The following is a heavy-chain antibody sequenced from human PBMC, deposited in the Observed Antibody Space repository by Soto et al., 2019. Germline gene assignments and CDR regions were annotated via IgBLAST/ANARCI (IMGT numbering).Heavy chain of an antibody. CDR3: AAELYSGGSCCSFDF. CDR2: IVVGSGNT. CDR1: GFTFSNSA. J-gene: IGHJ3*01. D-gene: IGHD2-15*01. Sequence: SVKVPGQTSGFTFSNSAVQRVRQARGPRREWIAWIVVGSGNTNYAQNFPGRLNISRDMSTSTVYMELGSLRAEDTSVYYCAAELYSGGSCCSFDFWG. V-gene: IGHV1-58*01.